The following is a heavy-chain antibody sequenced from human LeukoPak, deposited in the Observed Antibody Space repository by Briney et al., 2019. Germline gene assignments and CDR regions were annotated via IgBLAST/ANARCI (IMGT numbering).Heavy chain of an antibody. CDR1: GFTFSSYG. CDR2: IGFDGNNK. V-gene: IGHV3-33*01. Sequence: PGGSLRLSCAASGFTFSSYGMHWVRQAPARGLEWVAVIGFDGNNKFYADSVKGRFTISRDNSKNTLYLQMNSLRAEDTAVYYCARGSYGAYNYCDYWGRGTLVTVSS. J-gene: IGHJ4*02. CDR3: ARGSYGAYNYCDY. D-gene: IGHD4/OR15-4a*01.